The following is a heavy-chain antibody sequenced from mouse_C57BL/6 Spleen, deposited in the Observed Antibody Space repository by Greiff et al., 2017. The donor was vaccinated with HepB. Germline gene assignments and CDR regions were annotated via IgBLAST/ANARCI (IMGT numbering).Heavy chain of an antibody. V-gene: IGHV1-63*01. Sequence: VKLQESGAELVRPGTSVKMSCKASGYTFTNYWIGWAKQRPGHGLEWIGDIYPGGGYTNYNEKFKGKATLTADKSSSTAYMQFSSLTSEDSAIYYCARDGSSYWYFDVWGTGTTVTVSS. CDR2: IYPGGGYT. CDR1: GYTFTNYW. J-gene: IGHJ1*03. CDR3: ARDGSSYWYFDV. D-gene: IGHD1-1*01.